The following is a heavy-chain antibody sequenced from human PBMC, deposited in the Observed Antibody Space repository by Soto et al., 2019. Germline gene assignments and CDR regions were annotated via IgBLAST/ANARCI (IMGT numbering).Heavy chain of an antibody. J-gene: IGHJ6*02. V-gene: IGHV3-21*01. D-gene: IGHD2-2*02. CDR1: GFTFSSYN. CDR3: ASTRREGYNSYCYYDGMDV. CDR2: ISSSSSYI. Sequence: EVQLVESGGGLDKPGGSLSLSCAASGFTFSSYNMNCVRQAPGKVLEWVSSISSSSSYIYDADSVKGRFTISGDNVENSMDPQANSLRADDTAVYYCASTRREGYNSYCYYDGMDVWGPGSTVTVS.